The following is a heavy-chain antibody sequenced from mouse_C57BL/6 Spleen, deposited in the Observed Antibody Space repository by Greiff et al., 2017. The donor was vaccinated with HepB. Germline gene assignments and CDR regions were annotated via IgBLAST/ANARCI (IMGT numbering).Heavy chain of an antibody. CDR1: GYAFSSSW. CDR2: IYPGDGDT. V-gene: IGHV1-82*01. CDR3: AREEIIYYDYPFDY. J-gene: IGHJ2*01. Sequence: QVQLKQSGPELVKPGASVKISCKASGYAFSSSWMNWVKQRPGKGLEWIGRIYPGDGDTNYNGKFKGKATLTADKSSSTAYMQLSSLTSEDSAVYFCAREEIIYYDYPFDYWGQGTTLTVSS. D-gene: IGHD2-4*01.